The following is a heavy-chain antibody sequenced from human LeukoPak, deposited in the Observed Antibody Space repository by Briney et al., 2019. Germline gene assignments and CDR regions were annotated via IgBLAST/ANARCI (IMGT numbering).Heavy chain of an antibody. CDR1: GFTFSSYA. CDR3: ARDGLKKLGFDY. J-gene: IGHJ4*02. Sequence: GGSLRLSCAASGFTFSSYAMHWVRQAPGKGLEWVAVISYDGSNKYYADSVKGRFTISRDNSKNTLYLQMNSLRAEDTAVYYCARDGLKKLGFDYWGQGTLVTVSS. D-gene: IGHD3-16*01. CDR2: ISYDGSNK. V-gene: IGHV3-30-3*01.